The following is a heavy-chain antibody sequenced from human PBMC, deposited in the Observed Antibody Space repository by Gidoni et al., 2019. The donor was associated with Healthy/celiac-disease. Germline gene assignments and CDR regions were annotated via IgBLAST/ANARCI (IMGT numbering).Heavy chain of an antibody. V-gene: IGHV3-33*01. CDR2: IWYDGSNK. CDR1: GFTFSSYG. CDR3: ARNSGGTGLDY. Sequence: QVQLVESGGGVVQPGRSLRLSCAASGFTFSSYGMHWVRQAPGKGLEWVAVIWYDGSNKYYADSVKGRFTISRDNSKNTLYLQMNSLRAEDTAVYYCARNSGGTGLDYWGQGTLVTVSS. J-gene: IGHJ4*02.